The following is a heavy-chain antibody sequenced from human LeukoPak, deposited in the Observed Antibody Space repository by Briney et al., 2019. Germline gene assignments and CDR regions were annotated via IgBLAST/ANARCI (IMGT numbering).Heavy chain of an antibody. V-gene: IGHV4-59*01. CDR1: GGSISSYY. Sequence: SETLSLTCTVSGGSISSYYWSWIRQPPGKGLEWIGYIYYSGSTNYNPSLKSRVTISVDTSKNQFSLKRSSVTAADTAVYYCARDPRNPDAFDIWGQGTMVTVSS. CDR2: IYYSGST. D-gene: IGHD2/OR15-2a*01. J-gene: IGHJ3*02. CDR3: ARDPRNPDAFDI.